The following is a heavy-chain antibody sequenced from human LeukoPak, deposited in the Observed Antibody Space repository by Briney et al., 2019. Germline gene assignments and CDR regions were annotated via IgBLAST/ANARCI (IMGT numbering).Heavy chain of an antibody. CDR2: INHSGST. Sequence: SETLSLTCAVYGGSFSGYYWSWLRQPPGKGLEWIGEINHSGSTNYNPSLKSRVTISVDTSKNQFSLKLTSVTAANTAVYYCARCRSITVARGIIIRGLDTWGQGAMITVSS. CDR3: ARCRSITVARGIIIRGLDT. D-gene: IGHD3-10*01. CDR1: GGSFSGYY. J-gene: IGHJ3*02. V-gene: IGHV4-34*01.